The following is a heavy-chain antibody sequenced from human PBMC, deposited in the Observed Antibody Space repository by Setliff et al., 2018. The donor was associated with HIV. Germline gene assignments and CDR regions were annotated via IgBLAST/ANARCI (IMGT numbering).Heavy chain of an antibody. CDR3: ARSFPYYYESGGVYAMDV. J-gene: IGHJ6*02. V-gene: IGHV3-20*04. CDR1: GFTFEDYG. Sequence: GESLKISCAASGFTFEDYGMSWVRQVPGKGLEWVSGISWSGGGTGYAASVKGRFTISRDDAKNSLYLQMSSLRVEDTALYFCARSFPYYYESGGVYAMDVWGLGTTVTVSS. CDR2: ISWSGGGT. D-gene: IGHD3-22*01.